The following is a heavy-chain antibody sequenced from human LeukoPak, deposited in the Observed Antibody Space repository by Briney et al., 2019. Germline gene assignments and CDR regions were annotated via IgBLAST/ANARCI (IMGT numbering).Heavy chain of an antibody. CDR3: ARGGGPYCSGGSCYYGY. Sequence: SETLSLTCAVYGGSFSGYYWSWIRQPPDKGLECIGEIHHSGSTNHNPSLKSRITISLATSKNQFSLKLRSVTAADTAVYYCARGGGPYCSGGSCYYGYWGQGTLVTVSS. CDR1: GGSFSGYY. D-gene: IGHD2-15*01. CDR2: IHHSGST. V-gene: IGHV4-34*01. J-gene: IGHJ4*02.